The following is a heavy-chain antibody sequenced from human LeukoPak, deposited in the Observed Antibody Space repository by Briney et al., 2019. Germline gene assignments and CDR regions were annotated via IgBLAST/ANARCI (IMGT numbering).Heavy chain of an antibody. V-gene: IGHV4-39*01. CDR2: IYYSGST. CDR3: ARHKEYGGNPTSDF. CDR1: GGSISSSSYY. J-gene: IGHJ4*02. Sequence: SETLSLTCTVSGGSISSSSYYWGWIRQPPGKGLEWIGSIYYSGSTYYNPSLKSRVTISVDTSKNQFSLELDSVTAADTAVYYCARHKEYGGNPTSDFWGQGTLVTVSS. D-gene: IGHD4-23*01.